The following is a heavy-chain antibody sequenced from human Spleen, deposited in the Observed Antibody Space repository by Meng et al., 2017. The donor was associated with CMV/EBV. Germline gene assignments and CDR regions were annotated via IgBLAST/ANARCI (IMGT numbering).Heavy chain of an antibody. D-gene: IGHD1-1*01. CDR2: IKQDGSET. J-gene: IGHJ3*02. Sequence: GESLKISCAASGFSFSGYWMSWVRQAPGKGLEWVANIKQDGSETYYVDSVKGRFTISRDNAKNSLYPQMNSLRAEDTAVYYCARPNWNDAVDAFDIWGQGTMVTVSS. CDR3: ARPNWNDAVDAFDI. CDR1: GFSFSGYW. V-gene: IGHV3-7*01.